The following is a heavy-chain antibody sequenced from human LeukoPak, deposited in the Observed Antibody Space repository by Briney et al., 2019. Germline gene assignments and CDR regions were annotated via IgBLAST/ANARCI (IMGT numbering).Heavy chain of an antibody. Sequence: SQTLSLTSAISGDSVSSNSAAWTWIRLSPSRGLEWLGRTYYRSKWYNDYAVSVKSLITINPDTSKNQFSLQLASVTPEDTAVYFCARVTWYFDLWGRGTLVSVSS. J-gene: IGHJ2*01. CDR2: TYYRSKWYN. V-gene: IGHV6-1*01. CDR1: GDSVSSNSAA. CDR3: ARVTWYFDL.